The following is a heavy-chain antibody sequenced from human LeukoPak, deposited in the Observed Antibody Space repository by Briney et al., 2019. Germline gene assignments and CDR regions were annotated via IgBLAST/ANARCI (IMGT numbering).Heavy chain of an antibody. CDR2: ISSNGGST. CDR1: GFXFSTYR. CDR3: VKDRSSSWYSAFDY. Sequence: GGSLRLSCAASGFXFSTYRMIWARQAPGKGVEYVLAISSNGGSTYYADSVKGRFTISSDYSKNTLYLQMSSLRAEDTAVYYCVKDRSSSWYSAFDYWGQGTLVTVSS. J-gene: IGHJ4*02. D-gene: IGHD6-13*01. V-gene: IGHV3-64D*06.